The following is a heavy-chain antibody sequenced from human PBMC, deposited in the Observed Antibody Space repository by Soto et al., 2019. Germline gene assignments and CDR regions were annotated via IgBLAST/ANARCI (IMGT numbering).Heavy chain of an antibody. J-gene: IGHJ6*03. CDR2: ISTYNGNA. V-gene: IGHV1-18*01. D-gene: IGHD3-9*01. Sequence: ASVKVSCKASGYTFTNYDISWVRQAPGQGLECMGWISTYNGNANYAQKLQGRVTMTTDTSTSTAYMELRSLRSDDTAVYYCARGRASYYDILTGSMDVWGKGTTVTVSS. CDR1: GYTFTNYD. CDR3: ARGRASYYDILTGSMDV.